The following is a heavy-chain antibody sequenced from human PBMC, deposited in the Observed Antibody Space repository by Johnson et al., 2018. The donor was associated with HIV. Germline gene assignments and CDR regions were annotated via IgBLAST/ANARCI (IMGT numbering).Heavy chain of an antibody. CDR1: GFTFSSYA. J-gene: IGHJ3*02. Sequence: QEKLVESGGGVVQPGGSLRLSCAASGFTFSSYAMHWVRQAPGKGLEWVAVISYDGDNIYYADSVKGRFTISRDNSKNTLYLQMNSLKTEDTAVYYCTTVDCGGDCYSGHAFDIWGQGTMVTVSS. CDR3: TTVDCGGDCYSGHAFDI. CDR2: ISYDGDNI. D-gene: IGHD2-21*01. V-gene: IGHV3-30-3*01.